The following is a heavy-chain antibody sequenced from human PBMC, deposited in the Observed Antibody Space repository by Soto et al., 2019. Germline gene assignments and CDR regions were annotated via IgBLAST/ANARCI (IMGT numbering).Heavy chain of an antibody. CDR3: VRERYGSSSGGYDY. CDR1: GYTFTGYY. D-gene: IGHD6-6*01. CDR2: INTNGGGT. Sequence: QVHLVQSGAEVRKPGASVKVSCQASGYTFTGYYIHWVRQAPGQRPEWMGWINTNGGGTNYAQKFQAWVTMTRDTSISTVYMELNSLKSDDTALYFCVRERYGSSSGGYDYWGQGTLITVSS. J-gene: IGHJ4*02. V-gene: IGHV1-2*04.